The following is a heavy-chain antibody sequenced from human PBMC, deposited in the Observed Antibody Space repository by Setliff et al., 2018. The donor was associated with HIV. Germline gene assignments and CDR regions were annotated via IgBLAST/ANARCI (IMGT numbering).Heavy chain of an antibody. CDR1: GYRFASYG. D-gene: IGHD7-27*01. CDR2: INPNSGGT. J-gene: IGHJ6*03. Sequence: ASVKVSCKASGYRFASYGITWVRHAPGQGLEWMGWINPNSGGTNYAQKFQGRVTMTRDTSISTAYMELSRLRSDDTAVYYCVRDRTHQNWGSRGYYYMDVWGKGTTVTVSS. V-gene: IGHV1-2*02. CDR3: VRDRTHQNWGSRGYYYMDV.